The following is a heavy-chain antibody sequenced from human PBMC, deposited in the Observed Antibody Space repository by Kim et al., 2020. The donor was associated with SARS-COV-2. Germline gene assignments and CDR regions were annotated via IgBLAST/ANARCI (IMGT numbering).Heavy chain of an antibody. V-gene: IGHV4-4*02. CDR3: ARDRVSWEQGNAFDI. J-gene: IGHJ3*02. D-gene: IGHD1-26*01. Sequence: PSLKSRVTISVDKSKNQFSLKLSSVTAADTAVYYCARDRVSWEQGNAFDIWGQGTMVTVSS.